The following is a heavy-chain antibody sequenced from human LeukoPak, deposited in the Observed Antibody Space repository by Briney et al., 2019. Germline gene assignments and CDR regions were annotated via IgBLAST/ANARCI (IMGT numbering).Heavy chain of an antibody. Sequence: SVKVSCKASGGTFSSYAISWVRQAPGQGLEWMGGIIPIFGTANYAQKFQGRVTITTDESTSTAYMELSSLRSEDTAVYYCARGLPGSRNENNWFDPWGQGTLVTVSS. CDR3: ARGLPGSRNENNWFDP. V-gene: IGHV1-69*05. CDR1: GGTFSSYA. D-gene: IGHD1-1*01. J-gene: IGHJ5*02. CDR2: IIPIFGTA.